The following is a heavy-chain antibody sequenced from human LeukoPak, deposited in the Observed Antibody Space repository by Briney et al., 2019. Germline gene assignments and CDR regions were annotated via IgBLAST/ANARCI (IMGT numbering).Heavy chain of an antibody. CDR3: ARDRNRGVRGVFQPYYFDY. CDR1: GFTFSSYA. Sequence: GRSLRLSCAASGFTFSSYAMHWVRQAPGKGLEWVAVISYDGSNKYYADSVKGRFTISRDNSKNTLYLQMNSLRAEDTAVYYCARDRNRGVRGVFQPYYFDYWGQGTLVTVSS. V-gene: IGHV3-30-3*01. J-gene: IGHJ4*02. CDR2: ISYDGSNK. D-gene: IGHD3-10*01.